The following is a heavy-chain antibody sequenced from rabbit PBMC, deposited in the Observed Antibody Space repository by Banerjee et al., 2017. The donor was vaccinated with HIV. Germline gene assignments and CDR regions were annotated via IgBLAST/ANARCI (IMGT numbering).Heavy chain of an antibody. Sequence: QEQLEESGGDLVQPEGSLTLTCKASGFDFSSIYYMCWVRQAPGKGLEWIGCISAGSSGTTYYASWAKGRFTISKTSSTTVTLQMTSLTAADTATYFCARDLAGVTGWNFNLWGPGTLVTVS. J-gene: IGHJ4*01. D-gene: IGHD4-1*01. V-gene: IGHV1S45*01. CDR2: ISAGSSGTT. CDR1: GFDFSSIYY. CDR3: ARDLAGVTGWNFNL.